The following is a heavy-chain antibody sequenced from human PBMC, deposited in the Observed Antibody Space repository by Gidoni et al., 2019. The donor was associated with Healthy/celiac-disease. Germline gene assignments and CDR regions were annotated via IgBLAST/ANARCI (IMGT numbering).Heavy chain of an antibody. V-gene: IGHV1-69*01. Sequence: QVQLVQSGAEVKKPGSSVKVSCKASGGTFSSYAISWVRQAPGQGLEWMGGIIPIFGTANYAQKFQGRVTITADESTSTAYMELSSLRSEDTAVYYCARVTNRKQLVVYYYYGMDVWGQGTTVTVSS. CDR1: GGTFSSYA. CDR2: IIPIFGTA. J-gene: IGHJ6*02. D-gene: IGHD6-13*01. CDR3: ARVTNRKQLVVYYYYGMDV.